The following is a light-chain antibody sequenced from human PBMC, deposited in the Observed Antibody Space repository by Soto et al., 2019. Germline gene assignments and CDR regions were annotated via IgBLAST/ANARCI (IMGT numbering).Light chain of an antibody. CDR2: KAS. V-gene: IGKV1-5*03. CDR3: QQYDTYPFT. CDR1: PSINNW. J-gene: IGKJ3*01. Sequence: DIQMTQSPSTLSASIGDRVTITCRASPSINNWLAWYQQKPGKAPKVLIYKASSLESGVPSRFSGRESGTEFTLAINSLQPDDFAPYYCQQYDTYPFTFGPGTKVDIK.